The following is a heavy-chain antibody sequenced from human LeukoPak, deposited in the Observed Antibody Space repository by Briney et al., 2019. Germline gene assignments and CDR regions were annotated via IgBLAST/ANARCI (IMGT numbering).Heavy chain of an antibody. Sequence: SETLSLTCTVSGGSISSSSYYWGWIRQPPGKGLEWIGSIYYSGSTYYNPSLKSRVTISVDTSKNQFSLKLSSVTAADTAVYYCARHRYKRQLSSSWLFNGFNWFDPWGQGTLVTVSS. D-gene: IGHD6-13*01. CDR1: GGSISSSSYY. CDR2: IYYSGST. V-gene: IGHV4-39*01. J-gene: IGHJ5*02. CDR3: ARHRYKRQLSSSWLFNGFNWFDP.